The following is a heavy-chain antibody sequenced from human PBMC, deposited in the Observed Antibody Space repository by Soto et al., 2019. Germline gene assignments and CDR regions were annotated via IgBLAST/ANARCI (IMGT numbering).Heavy chain of an antibody. CDR3: TIKTGYSSSWYPYYFDH. V-gene: IGHV3-49*04. D-gene: IGHD6-13*01. J-gene: IGHJ4*02. Sequence: GGSLRLSCIGSGFTFGDYAMSWVRQAPGKGLEWVGFIKSKGYGGTTEYAASVKGRFTISRDDSKSIAYLQMNSLKTEDTAVYYCTIKTGYSSSWYPYYFDHWGQGALVTVS. CDR2: IKSKGYGGTT. CDR1: GFTFGDYA.